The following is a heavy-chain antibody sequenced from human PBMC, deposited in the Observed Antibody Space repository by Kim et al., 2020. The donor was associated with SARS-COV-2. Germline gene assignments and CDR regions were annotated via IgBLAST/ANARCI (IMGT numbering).Heavy chain of an antibody. CDR3: ARDQGDYGSGIPNSYYYGMDV. CDR2: IKQDGSEK. J-gene: IGHJ6*02. V-gene: IGHV3-7*01. Sequence: GGSLRLSCAASGFTFSSYWMSWVRQAPGKGLEWVANIKQDGSEKYYVDSVKGRFTISRDNAKNSLYLQMNSLRAEDTAVYYCARDQGDYGSGIPNSYYYGMDVWGQGTTVTVSS. CDR1: GFTFSSYW. D-gene: IGHD3-10*01.